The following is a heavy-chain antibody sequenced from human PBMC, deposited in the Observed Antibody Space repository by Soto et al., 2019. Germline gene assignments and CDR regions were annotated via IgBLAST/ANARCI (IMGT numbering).Heavy chain of an antibody. CDR1: GYTFTSYY. CDR2: INPSGGST. J-gene: IGHJ6*02. CDR3: ARDIAAAGTRFNYYYSGMDV. V-gene: IGHV1-46*01. Sequence: QVQLVQSGAEVKKPGASVKVSCKASGYTFTSYYMHWVRQAPGQGLEWRGIINPSGGSTSYAQKFQGSVTINRDTSTSTVYMEMSSLRSEDTAVYYCARDIAAAGTRFNYYYSGMDVWGQGTTVTVSS. D-gene: IGHD6-13*01.